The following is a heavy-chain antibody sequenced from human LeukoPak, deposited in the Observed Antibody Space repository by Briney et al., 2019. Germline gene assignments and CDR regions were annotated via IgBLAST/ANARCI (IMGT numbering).Heavy chain of an antibody. Sequence: GGSLRLSCAASGFTFNNYGMHWARQAPGKGLEWVAVISHDGSYKNYADSVKGRFTISRDDSENTLYLQMNSLRGEDTAVYYCASRAGYTGSWSAFDYWGQGTLVTVSS. V-gene: IGHV3-33*01. CDR3: ASRAGYTGSWSAFDY. D-gene: IGHD6-13*01. J-gene: IGHJ4*02. CDR1: GFTFNNYG. CDR2: ISHDGSYK.